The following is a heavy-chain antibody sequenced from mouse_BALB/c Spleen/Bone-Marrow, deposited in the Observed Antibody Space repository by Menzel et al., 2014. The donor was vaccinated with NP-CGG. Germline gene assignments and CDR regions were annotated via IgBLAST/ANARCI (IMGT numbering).Heavy chain of an antibody. J-gene: IGHJ1*01. CDR3: ARQGYGYVDFDV. CDR1: GFAFSSYD. V-gene: IGHV5-12-1*01. CDR2: ISSGGGST. Sequence: EVHLVESGAGLVKPGGSLKLSCAASGFAFSSYDMSWVRQTPEKRLEWVAYISSGGGSTYYPDTVKGRFTISRDNAKNTLYLQMSSLKSEDTAMYYCARQGYGYVDFDVWGAGTTVTVSS. D-gene: IGHD1-2*01.